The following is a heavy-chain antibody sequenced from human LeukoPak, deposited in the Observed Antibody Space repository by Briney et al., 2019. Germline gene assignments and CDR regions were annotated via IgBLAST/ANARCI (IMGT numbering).Heavy chain of an antibody. CDR3: ARRDKRYDILTGYDAFDI. CDR2: IYPGDSDT. J-gene: IGHJ3*02. Sequence: GESLKISCQGSGYSFTNYWIGWVRQMPGKGLEWMGIIYPGDSDTRYSPSFQGQVTISADKSISTAYLQWSSLKASDTAMYYCARRDKRYDILTGYDAFDIWGQGTMVTVSS. V-gene: IGHV5-51*01. CDR1: GYSFTNYW. D-gene: IGHD3-9*01.